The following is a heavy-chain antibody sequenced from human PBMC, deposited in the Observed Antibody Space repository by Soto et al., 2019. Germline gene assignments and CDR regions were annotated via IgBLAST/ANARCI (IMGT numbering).Heavy chain of an antibody. D-gene: IGHD2-2*01. CDR3: AQARDSSTYHRGLDD. CDR2: ISGSADST. CDR1: GFTFGSFF. Sequence: PGGSLRLSCAASGFTFGSFFMSWVRQAPEKGLEWVSAISGSADSTYYAGSARGRFTISRDNSKNTLYLEMNSLRAEDTAIYYCAQARDSSTYHRGLDDWGQGTLVTVPS. V-gene: IGHV3-23*01. J-gene: IGHJ4*02.